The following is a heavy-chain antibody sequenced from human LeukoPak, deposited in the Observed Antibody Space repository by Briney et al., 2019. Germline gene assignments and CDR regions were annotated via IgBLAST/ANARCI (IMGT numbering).Heavy chain of an antibody. CDR1: GGSFDGYY. Sequence: SETLSLTCAVFGGSFDGYYWSWIRQPPGKGLEGIGEITYDGSTNYNPSLKSRVTISVDTSKIQFSLNLSSVTAADTAIYYCARGLAGGYPPIPFDYWGQGTQVTVSS. V-gene: IGHV4-34*01. D-gene: IGHD3-22*01. CDR2: ITYDGST. J-gene: IGHJ4*02. CDR3: ARGLAGGYPPIPFDY.